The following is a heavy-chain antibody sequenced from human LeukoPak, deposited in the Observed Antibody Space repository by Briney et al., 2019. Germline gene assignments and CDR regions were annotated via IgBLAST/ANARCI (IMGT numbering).Heavy chain of an antibody. D-gene: IGHD3-10*01. V-gene: IGHV1-18*01. J-gene: IGHJ4*02. CDR2: ISAYNGNT. CDR3: AREGSLLWFGELHDDY. Sequence: ASVEVSCKASGYTFTSYGIGWVRQAPGQGLEWMGWISAYNGNTNYAQKLQGRVTMTTDTSTSTAYMELSRLRSDDTAVYYCAREGSLLWFGELHDDYWGQGTLVTVSS. CDR1: GYTFTSYG.